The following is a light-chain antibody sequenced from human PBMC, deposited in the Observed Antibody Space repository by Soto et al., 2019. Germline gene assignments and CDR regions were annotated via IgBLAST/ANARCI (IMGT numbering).Light chain of an antibody. V-gene: IGKV3-15*01. CDR2: DSN. CDR3: QHYKTWPLA. Sequence: MTPSPATRSASVGDRVTITCRASQGIGSTLAWYRQQPGQAPGLLIYDSNIRATGVPARFSGTRSGTEFTLTISGLQSEDFAIYYCQHYKTWPLAFGGGAKVAIK. CDR1: QGIGST. J-gene: IGKJ4*01.